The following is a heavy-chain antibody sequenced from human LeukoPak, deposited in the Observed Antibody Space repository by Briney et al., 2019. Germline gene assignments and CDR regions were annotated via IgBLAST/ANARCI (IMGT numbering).Heavy chain of an antibody. CDR3: ARGFASNFDFFDY. V-gene: IGHV3-30-3*01. CDR2: ISYDGSNK. D-gene: IGHD3-3*01. J-gene: IGHJ4*02. CDR1: GLTLDDYA. Sequence: PGGSLRLSCAASGLTLDDYAMHWVRQAPGKGLEWVAVISYDGSNKYSADSVKGRFTISRDNSKNTLFLQMNSLRVEDTAVYYCARGFASNFDFFDYWGQGALVTVSS.